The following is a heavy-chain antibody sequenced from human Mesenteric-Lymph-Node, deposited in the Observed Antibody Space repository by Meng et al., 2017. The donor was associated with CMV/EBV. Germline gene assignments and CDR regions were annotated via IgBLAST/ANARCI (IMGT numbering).Heavy chain of an antibody. J-gene: IGHJ4*02. CDR2: INAYNDSP. V-gene: IGHV1-18*01. Sequence: ISWVRQAHGQGLEWKGWINAYNDSPNHNEHPQGRVTMTTDRATSTAYMKLRSLRSDDTAVYYCARVSYYYDSSGYSRLSPQSCFDCWGQGTLVTVSS. D-gene: IGHD3-22*01. CDR3: ARVSYYYDSSGYSRLSPQSCFDC.